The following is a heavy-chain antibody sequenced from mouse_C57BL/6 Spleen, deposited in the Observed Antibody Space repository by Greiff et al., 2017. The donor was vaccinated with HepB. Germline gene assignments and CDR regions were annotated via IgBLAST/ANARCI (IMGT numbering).Heavy chain of an antibody. Sequence: VKLMESGAELVRPGASVKLSCKASGYTFTDYYINWVKQRPGQGLEWIARIYPGSGNTYYNEKFKGKATLTAEKSSSTAYMQLSSLTSEDSAVYFCARGYGNPAWFAYWGQGTLVTVSA. J-gene: IGHJ3*01. CDR2: IYPGSGNT. CDR3: ARGYGNPAWFAY. CDR1: GYTFTDYY. V-gene: IGHV1-76*01. D-gene: IGHD2-1*01.